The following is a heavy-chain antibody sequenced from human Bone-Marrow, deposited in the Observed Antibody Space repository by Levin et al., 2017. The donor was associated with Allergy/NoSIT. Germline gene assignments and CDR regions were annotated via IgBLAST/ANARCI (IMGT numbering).Heavy chain of an antibody. J-gene: IGHJ4*02. CDR2: ISYDGSNK. D-gene: IGHD1-26*01. CDR3: ARGSGSYNPYHFDY. V-gene: IGHV3-30-3*01. Sequence: LSLTCAASGFTFSSYAMHWVRQAPGKGLEWVAVISYDGSNKYYADSVKGRFTISRDNSKNTLYLQMNSLRAEDTAVYYCARGSGSYNPYHFDYWGQGTLVTVSS. CDR1: GFTFSSYA.